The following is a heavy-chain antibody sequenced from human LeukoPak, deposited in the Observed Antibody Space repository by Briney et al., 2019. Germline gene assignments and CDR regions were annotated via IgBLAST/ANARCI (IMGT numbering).Heavy chain of an antibody. J-gene: IGHJ3*01. V-gene: IGHV1-46*01. CDR2: INPSGGST. CDR3: ARGLNTLVRGASDAFDL. Sequence: GASVKVSCKASGYTFTGYYMHWVRQAPGQGLEWMGWINPSGGSTGYAQKFQGRVTMTRDTSTSTVYMELSSRRSEDSAVYYCARGLNTLVRGASDAFDLWGQGTMVTVSS. CDR1: GYTFTGYY. D-gene: IGHD3-10*01.